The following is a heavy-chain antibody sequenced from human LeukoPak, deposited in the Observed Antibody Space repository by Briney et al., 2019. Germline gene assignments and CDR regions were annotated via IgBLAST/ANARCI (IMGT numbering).Heavy chain of an antibody. CDR2: ICYSGST. J-gene: IGHJ3*02. Sequence: SETLSLTCTVSGGSISSYYWSWIRQPPGKGLEWIGYICYSGSTNYNPSLKSRVTISVDTSKNQFSLKLSSVTAADTAVYYCARWAHVDTAPPYAFDIWGQGTMVTVSS. V-gene: IGHV4-59*01. CDR1: GGSISSYY. D-gene: IGHD5-18*01. CDR3: ARWAHVDTAPPYAFDI.